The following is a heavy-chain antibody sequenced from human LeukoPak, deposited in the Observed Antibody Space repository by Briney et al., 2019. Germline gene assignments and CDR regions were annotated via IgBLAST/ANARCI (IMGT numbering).Heavy chain of an antibody. CDR2: IYYSGST. CDR1: GGSISSYY. D-gene: IGHD4-11*01. Sequence: SETLSLTCTVSGGSISSYYWSWIRQPPGKGLEWIGYIYYSGSTNYNPSLESRVTISVDTSKNQFSLKLSSVTAADTAVYYCAICYSKNYMDVWGKGTTVTVSS. J-gene: IGHJ6*03. V-gene: IGHV4-59*08. CDR3: AICYSKNYMDV.